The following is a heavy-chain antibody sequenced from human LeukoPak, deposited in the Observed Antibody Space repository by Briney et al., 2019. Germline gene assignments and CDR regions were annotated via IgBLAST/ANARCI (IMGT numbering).Heavy chain of an antibody. Sequence: AGGSLRLSCAASGFPFTNYPMYWVRQAPGKGLEWVATISYDGSAKYYADSLKGRFTISRDDSKNTLYLQMNSLRVEDTAVYYFARDRGYSYIDYWGQGTLVTVSP. CDR3: ARDRGYSYIDY. V-gene: IGHV3-30*04. J-gene: IGHJ4*02. D-gene: IGHD5-18*01. CDR2: ISYDGSAK. CDR1: GFPFTNYP.